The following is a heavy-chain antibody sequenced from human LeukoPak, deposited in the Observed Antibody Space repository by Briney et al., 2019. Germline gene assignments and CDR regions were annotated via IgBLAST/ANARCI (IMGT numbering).Heavy chain of an antibody. D-gene: IGHD2-2*01. CDR1: GYTFTSYG. Sequence: GASVMVSCKASGYTFTSYGISWVRQAPGQGLEWMGWISAYNGNTNYAQKLQDRVTMTTDTSTSTAYMELRSLRSDDTAVYYCARDLGYCSRTSCYRNWFDPWGQGTLVTVSS. J-gene: IGHJ5*02. CDR2: ISAYNGNT. V-gene: IGHV1-18*01. CDR3: ARDLGYCSRTSCYRNWFDP.